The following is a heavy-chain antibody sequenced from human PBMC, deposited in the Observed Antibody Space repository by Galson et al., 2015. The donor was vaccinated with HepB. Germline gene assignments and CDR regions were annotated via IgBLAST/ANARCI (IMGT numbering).Heavy chain of an antibody. J-gene: IGHJ3*02. V-gene: IGHV3-9*01. CDR1: GFTFDDYA. CDR3: AANSRNMVRGVILAFDI. CDR2: ISWNSGSI. D-gene: IGHD3-10*01. Sequence: SLRLSCAASGFTFDDYAMHWVRQAPGKGLEWVSGISWNSGSIGYADSVKGRFTISRDNAKNSLYLRMNSLRAEDTALYYCAANSRNMVRGVILAFDIWGQGTMVTVSS.